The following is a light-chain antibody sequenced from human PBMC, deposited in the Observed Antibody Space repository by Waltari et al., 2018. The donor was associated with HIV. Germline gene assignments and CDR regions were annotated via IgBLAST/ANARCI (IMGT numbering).Light chain of an antibody. CDR1: TCSVPRGHH. CDR2: DLN. V-gene: IGLV7-46*01. CDR3: LLSYAGARPVV. Sequence: QAVVTQEPSLTVSPGGTVTLPCDSITCSVPRGHHPYWFQQKTGQAPKTLIYDLNNKHSWTPARFSGSLLGGKAALTLSGAQPEDEAKYYCLLSYAGARPVVFGGGTQLTVL. J-gene: IGLJ2*01.